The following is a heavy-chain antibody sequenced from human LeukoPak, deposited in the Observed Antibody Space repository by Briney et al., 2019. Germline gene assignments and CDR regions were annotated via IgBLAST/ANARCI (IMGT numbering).Heavy chain of an antibody. CDR3: ARDHYGDFDY. V-gene: IGHV3-21*06. CDR2: INSSSSFI. D-gene: IGHD4-17*01. Sequence: GGSLRLCCVASEFTFSSYTMNWVRQAPGKGLEWVSAINSSSSFIYYADSVRGRFTISRDNAKNSLYLQMNSLRAEDTAVYYCARDHYGDFDYWGQGTLVTVSS. J-gene: IGHJ4*02. CDR1: EFTFSSYT.